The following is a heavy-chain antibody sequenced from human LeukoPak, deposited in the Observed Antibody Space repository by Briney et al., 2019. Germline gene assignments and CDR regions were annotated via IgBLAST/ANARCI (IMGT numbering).Heavy chain of an antibody. Sequence: PGGSLRLSCAASGFTFSSCGMHWVRQAPGKGLEWVSFISTSSRHIYYADSVKGRFTISRDNAKNSLYLQMNSLRAEDTAVYFCARVNSSGTYRRFYYYHMDVWGKGTTVTVSS. CDR2: ISTSSRHI. J-gene: IGHJ6*03. CDR1: GFTFSSCG. V-gene: IGHV3-21*01. D-gene: IGHD3-10*01. CDR3: ARVNSSGTYRRFYYYHMDV.